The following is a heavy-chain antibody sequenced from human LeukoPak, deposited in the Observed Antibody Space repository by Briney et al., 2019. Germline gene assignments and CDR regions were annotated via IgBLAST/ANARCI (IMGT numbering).Heavy chain of an antibody. CDR3: ARDGSYCSSNSCSEGYYGMDV. V-gene: IGHV3-53*01. CDR1: GFTVSSNY. Sequence: PGGSLRLSCAASGFTVSSNYMSWVHQAPGKELEWFSVIYSGGSTYYADSVKGRFTISRDNSKNTLYLQMNSLRADDTAVYYCARDGSYCSSNSCSEGYYGMDVWGQGTTVTVSS. D-gene: IGHD2-2*01. J-gene: IGHJ6*02. CDR2: IYSGGST.